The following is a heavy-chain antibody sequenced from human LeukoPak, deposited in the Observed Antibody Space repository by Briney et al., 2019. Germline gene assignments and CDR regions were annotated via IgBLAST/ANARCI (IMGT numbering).Heavy chain of an antibody. CDR1: GFTVSSNY. J-gene: IGHJ4*02. D-gene: IGHD3-10*01. V-gene: IGHV3-66*01. CDR2: IYSDGTT. Sequence: PGGSLRLSCAASGFTVSSNYMSWVRQAPGKGLEWVSVIYSDGTTYYADSVKGRFTISRDNSKNTLYLQMNSLRAEDTAVYYCARVTRGYYFDYWGQGTLVTVSS. CDR3: ARVTRGYYFDY.